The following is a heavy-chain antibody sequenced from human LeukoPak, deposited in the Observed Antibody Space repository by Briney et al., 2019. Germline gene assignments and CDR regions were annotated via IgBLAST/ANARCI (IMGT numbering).Heavy chain of an antibody. D-gene: IGHD1/OR15-1a*01. V-gene: IGHV4-59*08. CDR3: AGRARTYFDY. CDR1: GGSISSYY. J-gene: IGHJ4*02. Sequence: SETLSLTCTVSGGSISSYYWSWIRQPPGKGLEWIGYIYYSENTNYNPSLKSRVTISVDTSKNQFSLKLNSVTAADTAVYYCAGRARTYFDYWGQGTLVTVSS. CDR2: IYYSENT.